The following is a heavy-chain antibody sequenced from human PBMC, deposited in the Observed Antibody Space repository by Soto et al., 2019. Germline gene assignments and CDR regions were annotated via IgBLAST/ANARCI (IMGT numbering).Heavy chain of an antibody. J-gene: IGHJ3*02. CDR2: ILDSGAGT. D-gene: IGHD2-15*01. Sequence: GGSLRLSCAASGFTFGRYAMSWVRQAPGKALEWVSGILDSGAGTYYVDSVKGRFTISRDNSKNMVFLQMESLRAEDTALYYCAKGKSGGFDIWGQGTMVTVSS. V-gene: IGHV3-23*01. CDR3: AKGKSGGFDI. CDR1: GFTFGRYA.